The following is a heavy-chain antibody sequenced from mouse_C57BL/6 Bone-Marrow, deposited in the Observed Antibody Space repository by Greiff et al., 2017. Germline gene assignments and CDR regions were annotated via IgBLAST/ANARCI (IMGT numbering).Heavy chain of an antibody. J-gene: IGHJ4*01. CDR1: GYTFTSYW. V-gene: IGHV1-69*01. CDR2: IDPSDSYT. CDR3: ARSHYYGSSYAMDY. Sequence: VQLQQPGAELVMPGASVTLSCKASGYTFTSYWMHWVKQRPGQGLEWIGEIDPSDSYTNYNQKFKGKSTLTVDKSSSTAYMQLSSLTSEDSAVYYCARSHYYGSSYAMDYWGQGTSVTVSS. D-gene: IGHD1-1*01.